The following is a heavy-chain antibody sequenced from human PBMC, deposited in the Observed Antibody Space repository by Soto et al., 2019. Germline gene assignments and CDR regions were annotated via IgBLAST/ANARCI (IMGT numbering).Heavy chain of an antibody. Sequence: ASVKVSCKASGYIFTSYYIHWVRQAPGQGLEWMGWINPFDGSRMFAQSFQGRVTMTRDTSTSTVYMEVSSLRSEDTAVYYCSRVDPGETSPFDHWGQGTLVPVSS. CDR3: SRVDPGETSPFDH. J-gene: IGHJ4*02. CDR2: INPFDGSR. CDR1: GYIFTSYY. D-gene: IGHD3-10*01. V-gene: IGHV1-46*03.